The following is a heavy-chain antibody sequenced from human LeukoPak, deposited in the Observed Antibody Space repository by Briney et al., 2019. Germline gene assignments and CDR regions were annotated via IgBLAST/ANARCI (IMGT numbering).Heavy chain of an antibody. CDR3: ARGATSIFDY. CDR2: IIPIFGTA. D-gene: IGHD1-26*01. V-gene: IGHV1-69*13. J-gene: IGHJ4*02. Sequence: ASVKVSCKASGGTFSSYAISWVRQAPGQGLEWMGGIIPIFGTANYAQKFQGRVTITADESTSTAYMELSRLRSDDTAVYYCARGATSIFDYWGQGTLVTVSS. CDR1: GGTFSSYA.